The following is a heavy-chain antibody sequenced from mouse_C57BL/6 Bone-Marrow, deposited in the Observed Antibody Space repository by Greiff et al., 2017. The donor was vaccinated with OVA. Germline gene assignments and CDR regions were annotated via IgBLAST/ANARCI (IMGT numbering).Heavy chain of an antibody. Sequence: QVQLKESDAELVKPGASVKISCKVSGYTFTDHTIHWMKQRPEQGLEWIGYIYPRDGSTKYNEKFKGKATLTADKSSSTAYMQLNSLTSEDSAVYFCAREGIYYDYDGTYFDYWGQGTTLTVSS. D-gene: IGHD2-4*01. V-gene: IGHV1-78*01. CDR1: GYTFTDHT. CDR3: AREGIYYDYDGTYFDY. J-gene: IGHJ2*01. CDR2: IYPRDGST.